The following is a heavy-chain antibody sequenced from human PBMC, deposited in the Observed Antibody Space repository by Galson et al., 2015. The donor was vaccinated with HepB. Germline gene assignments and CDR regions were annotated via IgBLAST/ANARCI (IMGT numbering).Heavy chain of an antibody. J-gene: IGHJ3*02. Sequence: QSGAEVKKPGESLKISCKGSGYSFTSYWIGWVRQMPGKGLEWMGIIYPGDSDTRYSPSFQGQVTISADKSISTAYLQWSSLKASDTPMYYCARRGLLGELSDAFDIWGQGTMVTVSS. CDR2: IYPGDSDT. CDR1: GYSFTSYW. D-gene: IGHD3-16*02. CDR3: ARRGLLGELSDAFDI. V-gene: IGHV5-51*01.